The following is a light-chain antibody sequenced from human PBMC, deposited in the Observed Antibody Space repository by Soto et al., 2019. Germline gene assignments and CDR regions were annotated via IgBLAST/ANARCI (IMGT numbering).Light chain of an antibody. J-gene: IGLJ2*01. CDR3: QVWDNSTVI. CDR2: RNI. Sequence: SYELTQPLSVSVVLGQTARITCGGNNIGSKNVHWYQQKPGQAPVVVIYRNINRPSGIPERFTGSNSGNTATLTISRAQAGDEADYYCQVWDNSTVIFGGGTKVTVL. CDR1: NIGSKN. V-gene: IGLV3-9*01.